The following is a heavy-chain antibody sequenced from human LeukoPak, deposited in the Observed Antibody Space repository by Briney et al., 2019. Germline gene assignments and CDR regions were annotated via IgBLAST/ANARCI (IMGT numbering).Heavy chain of an antibody. V-gene: IGHV3-23*01. D-gene: IGHD6-6*01. Sequence: GSLRLSCAASGFTFSSYAMSWVRQAPGKGLEWVSAISGSGGSTYYADSVKGRFTISRDNSKNTLYLQMNSLRAEDTAVYYCAKDQRWEQLVRAGGPVKNDAFDIWGQGTMVTVSS. J-gene: IGHJ3*02. CDR1: GFTFSSYA. CDR2: ISGSGGST. CDR3: AKDQRWEQLVRAGGPVKNDAFDI.